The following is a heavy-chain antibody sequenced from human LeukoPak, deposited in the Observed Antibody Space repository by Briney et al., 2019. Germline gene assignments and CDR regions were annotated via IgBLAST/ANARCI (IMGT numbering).Heavy chain of an antibody. Sequence: TLSLTCTVFVDSISSGTYYWSWLRQPAGKGLEWIGRIYTSGSTNYNPSLKSRVTISVDTSKNQFSLKLSSVTAADTAVYYCARESTSWYEGNFDYWGQGTLVTVSS. V-gene: IGHV4-61*02. CDR3: ARESTSWYEGNFDY. CDR1: VDSISSGTYY. CDR2: IYTSGST. J-gene: IGHJ4*02. D-gene: IGHD6-13*01.